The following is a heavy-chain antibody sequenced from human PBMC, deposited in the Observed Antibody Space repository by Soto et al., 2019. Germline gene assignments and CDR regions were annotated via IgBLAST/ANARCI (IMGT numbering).Heavy chain of an antibody. CDR3: AKVCGSYRPGTEFDY. CDR1: GFTFSSYA. V-gene: IGHV3-23*01. CDR2: ISGSGGST. J-gene: IGHJ4*02. D-gene: IGHD1-26*01. Sequence: PGGSLRLSCAASGFTFSSYAMSWVRQAPGKGLEWVSAISGSGGSTYYADSVRGRFTISRDNSKNTLYLQMNSLRAEDTAVYYCAKVCGSYRPGTEFDYWGQGTLVTVSS.